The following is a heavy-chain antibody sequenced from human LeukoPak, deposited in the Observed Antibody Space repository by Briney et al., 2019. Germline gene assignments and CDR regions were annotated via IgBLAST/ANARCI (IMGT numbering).Heavy chain of an antibody. CDR3: ARDASNWFDP. J-gene: IGHJ5*02. CDR2: IYYSGST. Sequence: SETLSLTCTVSGGSLSSGDYYWSWIRQPPGKGLEWIGYIYYSGSTYYNPSLKSRVTISVDTSKNQFSLKLSSVTAADTAVYYCARDASNWFDPWGQGTLVTVSS. V-gene: IGHV4-30-4*01. CDR1: GGSLSSGDYY.